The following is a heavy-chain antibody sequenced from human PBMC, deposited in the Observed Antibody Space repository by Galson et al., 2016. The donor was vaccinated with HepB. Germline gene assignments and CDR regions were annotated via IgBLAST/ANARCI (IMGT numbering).Heavy chain of an antibody. Sequence: SLRLSCAASGFPFSINSMNWVRQAPGKGLEWVSYIGGTTSTIFYADSVKGRFTISRANAKNSLSLQMNSLRAEDTAVYYCARGDYRVTTSGTHFDHWGQGTLVTVSS. CDR3: ARGDYRVTTSGTHFDH. CDR1: GFPFSINS. D-gene: IGHD1-1*01. CDR2: IGGTTSTI. V-gene: IGHV3-48*04. J-gene: IGHJ4*02.